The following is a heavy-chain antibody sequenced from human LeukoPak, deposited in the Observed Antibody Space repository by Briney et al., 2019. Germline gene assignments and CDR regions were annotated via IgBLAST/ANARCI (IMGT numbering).Heavy chain of an antibody. Sequence: PGGSLRLSCAASGFTFSSYGMHWVRQAPGKGLEWVAVISYDGSNKYYADSVKGRFTISRDNSKNTLYLQMNSLRAEDTAVYYCAKAMYYYGSGSEAYYYGMDVWGQGTTVTVSS. CDR2: ISYDGSNK. J-gene: IGHJ6*02. V-gene: IGHV3-30*18. D-gene: IGHD3-10*01. CDR3: AKAMYYYGSGSEAYYYGMDV. CDR1: GFTFSSYG.